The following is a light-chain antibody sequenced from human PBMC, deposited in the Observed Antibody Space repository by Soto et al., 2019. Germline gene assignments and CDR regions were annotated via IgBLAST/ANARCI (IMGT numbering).Light chain of an antibody. CDR1: SSDVGAYDY. V-gene: IGLV2-14*03. CDR2: DVS. J-gene: IGLJ1*01. Sequence: QSVLTQPASVSGSPGQSITISCTGTSSDVGAYDYVSWYQQHAGEVPKLMIFDVSDRPSGVSNRFSGSKSGNTASLTISGLQAEDEADYYCSSFTTSTSYVFGNGTKVTVL. CDR3: SSFTTSTSYV.